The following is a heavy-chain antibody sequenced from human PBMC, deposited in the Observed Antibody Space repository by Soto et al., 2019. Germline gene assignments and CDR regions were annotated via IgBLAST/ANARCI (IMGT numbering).Heavy chain of an antibody. D-gene: IGHD3-22*01. CDR2: IYYSGST. Sequence: SETLSLTWTVSGGSISSYYWSWIRQPPGKGLEWIGYIYYSGSTNYNPSLKSRVTISVDTSKNQFSLKLSSVTAADTAVYYCARGGRYYDRSGYYSLFDYWGQGILVTVSS. CDR1: GGSISSYY. CDR3: ARGGRYYDRSGYYSLFDY. J-gene: IGHJ4*02. V-gene: IGHV4-59*01.